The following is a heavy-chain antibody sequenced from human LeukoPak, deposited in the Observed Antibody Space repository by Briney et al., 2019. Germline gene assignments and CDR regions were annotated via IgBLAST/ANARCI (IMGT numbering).Heavy chain of an antibody. D-gene: IGHD3/OR15-3a*01. CDR3: AKGGLVMKWALDY. V-gene: IGHV3-23*01. J-gene: IGHJ4*02. CDR2: ISVSGGTT. Sequence: PGGSLRLSCAASGFSFRSYAMSWVRQAPGKGLEWVSAISVSGGTTYYADSVRGRFTISRDNSKNTLYLQMNSLRAEDTAVYYCAKGGLVMKWALDYWGQGTLVTVSS. CDR1: GFSFRSYA.